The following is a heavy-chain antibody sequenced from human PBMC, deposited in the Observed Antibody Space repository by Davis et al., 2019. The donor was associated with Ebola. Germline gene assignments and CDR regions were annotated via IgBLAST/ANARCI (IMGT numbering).Heavy chain of an antibody. D-gene: IGHD1-26*01. J-gene: IGHJ3*02. V-gene: IGHV3-23*01. CDR1: GFTFSNYA. Sequence: GESLRLSCGASGFTFSNYAMSWVRQAPGKGLEWVAGITGSGGSTYSADSVKGRFTISRDNSKNTLYLQMNGLRVEDTAIYFCVKDTSNIWFDIWGQGTMVTVSS. CDR2: ITGSGGST. CDR3: VKDTSNIWFDI.